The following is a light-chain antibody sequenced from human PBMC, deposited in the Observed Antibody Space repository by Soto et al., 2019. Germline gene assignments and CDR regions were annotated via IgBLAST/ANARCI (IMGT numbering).Light chain of an antibody. CDR3: HQRSNWPPLT. CDR1: QSVGGY. J-gene: IGKJ4*01. CDR2: DAS. Sequence: ELVLTQSPATLSLSPGERATLSCRASQSVGGYLDWYQQKPGQAPRLLIYDASNRASGIPARFSGSGSGTDFALTISSLEPEDLAVYYCHQRSNWPPLTFGGGTKVEIK. V-gene: IGKV3-11*01.